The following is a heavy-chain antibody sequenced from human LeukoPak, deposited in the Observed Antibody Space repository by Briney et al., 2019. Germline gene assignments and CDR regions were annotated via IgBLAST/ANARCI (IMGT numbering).Heavy chain of an antibody. CDR3: ARGGETLLLWFGELLSYYFDY. Sequence: ASVKVSCKASGYTFTSYGISWVRQAPGQGLEWMGWISAYNGNTNYAQKFQGRVTMTRDTSTSTVYMELSSLRSEDTAVYYCARGGETLLLWFGELLSYYFDYWGQGTLVTVSS. CDR2: ISAYNGNT. J-gene: IGHJ4*02. D-gene: IGHD3-10*01. V-gene: IGHV1-18*01. CDR1: GYTFTSYG.